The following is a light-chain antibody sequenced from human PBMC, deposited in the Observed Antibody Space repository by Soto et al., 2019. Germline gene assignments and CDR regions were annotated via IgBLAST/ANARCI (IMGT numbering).Light chain of an antibody. CDR3: QQYNNWPKT. J-gene: IGKJ1*01. Sequence: EIVMTQSPATLSVSPGERVTISCRASQSVSSNLAWYQQKPGQAPRLLIYGASTRATGIPARFSGSGSGTEVTLTISSLQTEDFAVYYCQQYNNWPKTFGQGTKVEIK. CDR2: GAS. V-gene: IGKV3-15*01. CDR1: QSVSSN.